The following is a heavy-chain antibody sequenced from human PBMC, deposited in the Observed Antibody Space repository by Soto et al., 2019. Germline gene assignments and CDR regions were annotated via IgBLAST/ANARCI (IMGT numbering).Heavy chain of an antibody. CDR1: GFTFSDYY. V-gene: IGHV3-11*05. Sequence: QVQLVKSGGGLVKPGGSLRLSCAASGFTFSDYYMSWIRQAPGKGLEWVSYISSSSSYTNYADSVKGRFTISRDNAKNSLYLQMNSLRAEDTAVYYCARTIVAAGGRRYFDLWGRGTLVTVSS. J-gene: IGHJ2*01. CDR2: ISSSSSYT. D-gene: IGHD6-13*01. CDR3: ARTIVAAGGRRYFDL.